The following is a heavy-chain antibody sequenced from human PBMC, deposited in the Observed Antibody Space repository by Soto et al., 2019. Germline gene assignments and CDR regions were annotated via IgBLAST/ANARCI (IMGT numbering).Heavy chain of an antibody. D-gene: IGHD3-16*02. CDR2: TYYRSKWYN. V-gene: IGHV6-1*01. Sequence: SQTLSLTCVISGDSVSSNSAAWNWIRQSPSRGLEWLGRTYYRSKWYNDYAVSVKSRITINPDTSKNQFSLQLNSVTPEDTAVYYCARAPREMITFGGVIDYYYYGMDVWGQGTTVTVSS. J-gene: IGHJ6*02. CDR1: GDSVSSNSAA. CDR3: ARAPREMITFGGVIDYYYYGMDV.